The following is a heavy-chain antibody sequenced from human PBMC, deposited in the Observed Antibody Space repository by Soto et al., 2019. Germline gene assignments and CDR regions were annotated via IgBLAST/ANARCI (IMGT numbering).Heavy chain of an antibody. CDR3: SRVDPGETSPFDH. CDR1: GYTFTNFG. V-gene: IGHV1-18*01. D-gene: IGHD3-10*01. Sequence: GASVKVSCQTSGYTFTNFGISRVRQAPGQGLEWMGWISAYNGNTNYAQKFQGRVTMTTDTSTSTAYMEVRSLRSDDTAVYYCSRVDPGETSPFDHWGQGTLVTVSS. CDR2: ISAYNGNT. J-gene: IGHJ4*02.